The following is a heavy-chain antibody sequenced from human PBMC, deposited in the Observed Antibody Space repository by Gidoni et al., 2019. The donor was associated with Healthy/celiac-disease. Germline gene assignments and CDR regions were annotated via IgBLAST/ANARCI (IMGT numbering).Heavy chain of an antibody. V-gene: IGHV4-4*07. J-gene: IGHJ6*02. Sequence: QVQLQESGPGLVKPSETLSLTCTFSGGSISSYYWSWIRQPAGKGLEWVGRIYTSGSTNYNPSLKSRVTMSVDTSKNQFSLKLSSVTAADTAVYYCARESQATTSYYYYYGMDVWGQGTTVTVSS. CDR3: ARESQATTSYYYYYGMDV. CDR2: IYTSGST. CDR1: GGSISSYY.